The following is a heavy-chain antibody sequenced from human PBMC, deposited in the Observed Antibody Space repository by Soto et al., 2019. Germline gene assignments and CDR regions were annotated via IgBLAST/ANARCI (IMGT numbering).Heavy chain of an antibody. J-gene: IGHJ5*02. CDR1: VCTFSTFA. D-gene: IGHD3-3*02. V-gene: IGHV3-30*04. CDR2: ISHDGSNK. CDR3: ARDGLPDHFRSGRYWFDA. Sequence: GGSLRLSCASSVCTFSTFALHWVRHSPGKWLEWVALISHDGSNKHYADSVKGRFTISRDNSKNTLYMQMDSLRLEDTAVYYCARDGLPDHFRSGRYWFDAWGQATQVNVS.